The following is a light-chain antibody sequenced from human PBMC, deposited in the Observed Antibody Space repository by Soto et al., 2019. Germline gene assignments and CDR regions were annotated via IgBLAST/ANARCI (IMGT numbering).Light chain of an antibody. V-gene: IGKV3-20*01. CDR3: QQYGTSPPT. Sequence: PGERVTLSCRASQSVSSSYLTWYQQKPGQAPRLLIYGASTRATSIPARFSGSGSGTDFTLTISRLEPEDFAVYYCQQYGTSPPTFGQGTKLEIK. CDR1: QSVSSSY. CDR2: GAS. J-gene: IGKJ2*01.